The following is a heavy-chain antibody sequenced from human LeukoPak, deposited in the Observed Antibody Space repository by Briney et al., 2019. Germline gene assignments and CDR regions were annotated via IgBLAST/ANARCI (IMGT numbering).Heavy chain of an antibody. Sequence: GGSLRLSCAASGFTVSTNYMSWVRQAPGKGLEWVSVIYSGGSTYYADSVKGRFTISRDSSKNTLYLQMNSLRVEDTAVSYCARGEGYSSSLATDYWGQGTLVTVSS. V-gene: IGHV3-53*01. CDR3: ARGEGYSSSLATDY. CDR2: IYSGGST. CDR1: GFTVSTNY. D-gene: IGHD6-13*01. J-gene: IGHJ4*02.